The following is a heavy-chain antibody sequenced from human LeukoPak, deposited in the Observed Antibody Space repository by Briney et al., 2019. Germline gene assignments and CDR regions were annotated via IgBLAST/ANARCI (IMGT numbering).Heavy chain of an antibody. CDR1: GGSFSGYY. CDR3: ARGVRQLPFDY. Sequence: SETLSLTCAVYGGSFSGYYWSWIRQPPGKGLEWIGEINHSGSTNYNPSLKSRVTISVDTSKNQFSLKLSSVTAADTAVYYCARGVRQLPFDYWGQGTVQTVSS. J-gene: IGHJ4*02. V-gene: IGHV4-34*01. CDR2: INHSGST. D-gene: IGHD1-26*01.